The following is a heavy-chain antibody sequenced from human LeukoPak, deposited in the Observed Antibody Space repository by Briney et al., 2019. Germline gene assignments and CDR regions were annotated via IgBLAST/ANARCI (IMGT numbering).Heavy chain of an antibody. CDR2: ISSSGSTI. CDR3: ARFLRGYSGYGEGFDY. V-gene: IGHV3-48*03. D-gene: IGHD5-12*01. CDR1: GFTFSSYE. Sequence: PGGSLRLSCAASGFTFSSYEMNWVRQAPGKGLEWVSYISSSGSTIYYADSMKGRFTISRDNAKNSLYLQMNSLRAEDTAVYYCARFLRGYSGYGEGFDYWGQGTLVTVSS. J-gene: IGHJ4*02.